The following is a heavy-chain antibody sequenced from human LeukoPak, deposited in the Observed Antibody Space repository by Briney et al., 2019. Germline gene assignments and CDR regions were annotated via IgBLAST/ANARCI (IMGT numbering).Heavy chain of an antibody. D-gene: IGHD3-10*01. J-gene: IGHJ4*02. V-gene: IGHV4-34*01. Sequence: PETLSLTCAVYGGSFGDYYWSWIRQPPGKGPEWIGEINHGGSTNYNPSLESRVTMSLDTSKNQFSLKLSSVTAADTAVYYCARGRTSRYGSGSYYWDYWGQGTLVTVSS. CDR3: ARGRTSRYGSGSYYWDY. CDR1: GGSFGDYY. CDR2: INHGGST.